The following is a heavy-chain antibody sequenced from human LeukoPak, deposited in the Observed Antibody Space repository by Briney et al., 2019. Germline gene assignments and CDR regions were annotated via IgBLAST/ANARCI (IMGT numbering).Heavy chain of an antibody. CDR3: ARPAGATHLYNWFDP. V-gene: IGHV4-39*01. D-gene: IGHD1-26*01. CDR2: IYYSGST. J-gene: IGHJ5*02. Sequence: MTSETLSLTCTVSGGSISSSSYYWGWIRQPPGKGLEWIGSIYYSGSTYYNPSLKSRVTISVDTSKNQFSLKLSSVTAADTAVYYCARPAGATHLYNWFDPWAREPWSPSPQ. CDR1: GGSISSSSYY.